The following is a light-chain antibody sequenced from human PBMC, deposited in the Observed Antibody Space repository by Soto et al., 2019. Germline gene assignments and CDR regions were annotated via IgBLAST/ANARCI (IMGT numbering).Light chain of an antibody. V-gene: IGKV3D-20*01. CDR1: QSVSSSY. J-gene: IGKJ5*01. CDR2: DAS. Sequence: EIVLTQSPATLPLSPGERATLSCGASQSVSSSYLAWYQQKPGLAPRILIYDASSRATGIPDRFSGSWSGTDFTLTISRLEPEDFAGYYCQQYGSSPPITFGQGTRLEIK. CDR3: QQYGSSPPIT.